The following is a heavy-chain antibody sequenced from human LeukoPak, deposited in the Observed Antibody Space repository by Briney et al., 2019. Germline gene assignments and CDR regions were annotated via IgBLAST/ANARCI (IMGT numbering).Heavy chain of an antibody. J-gene: IGHJ3*02. D-gene: IGHD6-13*01. Sequence: ASVKVSCKASGYTFTSYGISWVRQAPGQGLEWMGWISAYNGNTNYAQKFQGRVTMTRDTSISTAYMELSRLRSDDTAVYYCARTAEVRYSKAPEGAFDIWGQGTMVTVSS. V-gene: IGHV1-18*01. CDR2: ISAYNGNT. CDR3: ARTAEVRYSKAPEGAFDI. CDR1: GYTFTSYG.